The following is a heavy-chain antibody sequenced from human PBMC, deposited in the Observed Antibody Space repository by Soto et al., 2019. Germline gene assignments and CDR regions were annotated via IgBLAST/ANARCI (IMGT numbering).Heavy chain of an antibody. D-gene: IGHD2-2*01. J-gene: IGHJ4*02. CDR2: MYNSGSS. CDR1: GGSISDYY. CDR3: ARAPATMYFDY. V-gene: IGHV4-59*01. Sequence: SETLSLTCTVSGGSISDYYWSWIRQPPGKGLEWIGYMYNSGSSNYNLSLKSRATISGDTSNNQFSLKLSSVTAADTAVYYCARAPATMYFDYWGQGTLVTVSS.